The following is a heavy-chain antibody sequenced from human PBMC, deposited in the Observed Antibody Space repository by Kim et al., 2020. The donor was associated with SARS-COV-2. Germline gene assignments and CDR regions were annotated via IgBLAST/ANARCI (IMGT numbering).Heavy chain of an antibody. D-gene: IGHD3-10*01. J-gene: IGHJ4*02. CDR2: GGT. Sequence: GGTNYAPKFQGRVTMTRDTSVSTAYMELTRLTSDDTSLYYCASRGLRFFDSWGQGTLVTVSS. V-gene: IGHV1-2*02. CDR3: ASRGLRFFDS.